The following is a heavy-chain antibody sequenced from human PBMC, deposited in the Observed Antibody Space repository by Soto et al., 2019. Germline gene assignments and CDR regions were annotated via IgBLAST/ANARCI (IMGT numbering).Heavy chain of an antibody. V-gene: IGHV5-51*01. CDR2: IYPGDSDT. D-gene: IGHD6-13*01. CDR3: ARPPHCSSSWYYAAFDI. Sequence: GESLKISRKGSGYSFTSYWIGWVRQMPGKGLEWMGIIYPGDSDTRYSPSFQGQVTISADKSISTAYLQWSSLKASDTAMYYCARPPHCSSSWYYAAFDICGQGTMVTVSS. J-gene: IGHJ3*02. CDR1: GYSFTSYW.